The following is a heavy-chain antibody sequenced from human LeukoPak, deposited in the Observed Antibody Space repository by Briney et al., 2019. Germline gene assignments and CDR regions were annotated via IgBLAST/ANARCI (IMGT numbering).Heavy chain of an antibody. CDR1: GFTFSTYA. CDR3: ARDQGPIAAAGTFFDY. V-gene: IGHV3-30-3*01. J-gene: IGHJ4*02. D-gene: IGHD6-13*01. Sequence: GGSLRLSCAASGFTFSTYAMHWVRQAPGKGLEWVAFSSYDGGNKYHADSLEGRFTISRDNSKNTLYLQMNSLRGEDTAVYYCARDQGPIAAAGTFFDYWGQGTLVTVSS. CDR2: SSYDGGNK.